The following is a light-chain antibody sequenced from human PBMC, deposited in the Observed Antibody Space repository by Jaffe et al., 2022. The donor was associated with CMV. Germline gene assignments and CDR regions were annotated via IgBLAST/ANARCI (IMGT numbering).Light chain of an antibody. J-gene: IGKJ1*01. Sequence: EIVLTQSPGILSLSPGERATLSCRASQSLATNYLAWYQQRPGQGVRLLVYGASFRASGVPDRFSCGGSGTDFTLSISRLEPEDFAVYFCQQYDNLPWTFGQGTKVDI. CDR1: QSLATNY. CDR3: QQYDNLPWT. V-gene: IGKV3-20*01. CDR2: GAS.